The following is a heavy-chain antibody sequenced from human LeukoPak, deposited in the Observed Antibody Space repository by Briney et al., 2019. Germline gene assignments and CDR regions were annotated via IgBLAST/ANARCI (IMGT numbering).Heavy chain of an antibody. V-gene: IGHV5-51*01. CDR3: ARHLAHSGWILDY. Sequence: GESLKISCKGSGYSFTSYWIGWVRQMPEKGLEWMGIIYPGDSDTRYSPSFQGQVTISADKSISTAYLQWSSLKASDTAMYYCARHLAHSGWILDYWGRGTLVTVSS. J-gene: IGHJ4*02. D-gene: IGHD6-19*01. CDR1: GYSFTSYW. CDR2: IYPGDSDT.